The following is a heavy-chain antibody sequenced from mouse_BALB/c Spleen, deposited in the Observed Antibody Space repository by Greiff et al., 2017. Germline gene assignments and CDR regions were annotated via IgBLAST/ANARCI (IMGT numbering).Heavy chain of an antibody. CDR1: GFSLTSYG. Sequence: VKLMESGPGLVAPSQSLSITCTVSGFSLTSYGVHWVRQPPGKGLEWLGVIWAGGSTNYNSALMSRLSISKDNSKSQVFLKMNSLQTDDTAMYYCARDQGTYYRYDGDWYFDVWGAGTTVTVSS. V-gene: IGHV2-9*02. D-gene: IGHD2-14*01. CDR2: IWAGGST. CDR3: ARDQGTYYRYDGDWYFDV. J-gene: IGHJ1*01.